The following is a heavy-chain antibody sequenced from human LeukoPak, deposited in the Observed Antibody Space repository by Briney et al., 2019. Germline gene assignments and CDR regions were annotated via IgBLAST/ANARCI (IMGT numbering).Heavy chain of an antibody. J-gene: IGHJ6*02. CDR2: ISYDGSNK. D-gene: IGHD3-22*01. V-gene: IGHV3-30*03. CDR3: AGLNYYDSSDHYYYYGMDV. Sequence: GGSLRLSCAASGFTFSSYGMHWVRQAPGKGLEWVAVISYDGSNKYYADSVKGRFTISRDNSKNTLYLQMNSLRAEDTAVYYCAGLNYYDSSDHYYYYGMDVWGQGTTVTVSS. CDR1: GFTFSSYG.